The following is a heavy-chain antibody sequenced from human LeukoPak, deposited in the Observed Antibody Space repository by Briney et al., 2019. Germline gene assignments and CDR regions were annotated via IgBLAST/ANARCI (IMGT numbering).Heavy chain of an antibody. CDR2: ISSNGGST. CDR3: VKGYDSSGYYPYYFDY. D-gene: IGHD3-22*01. J-gene: IGHJ4*02. V-gene: IGHV3-64D*06. CDR1: EFTFSSYA. Sequence: PGGSLRLSCSASEFTFSSYAMHWVRQAPGKGLEYVSAISSNGGSTYYADSVKGRFTISRDNSKNTLYLQMSSLRAEDTAVYYCVKGYDSSGYYPYYFDYWGQGTQVTVSS.